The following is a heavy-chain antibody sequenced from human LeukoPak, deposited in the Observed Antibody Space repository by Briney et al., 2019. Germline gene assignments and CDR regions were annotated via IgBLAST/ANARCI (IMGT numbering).Heavy chain of an antibody. Sequence: SETLSLTCTVSGGSVSSGSYYWSWIRQPPGKGLEWIGYIYYSGSTNYNPSLKSRVTISVDTSKNQFSLKLSSVTAADTAVYYCARVWVGYNQYYLDYWGQGTLVTVSS. D-gene: IGHD5-24*01. CDR1: GGSVSSGSYY. CDR3: ARVWVGYNQYYLDY. V-gene: IGHV4-61*01. CDR2: IYYSGST. J-gene: IGHJ4*02.